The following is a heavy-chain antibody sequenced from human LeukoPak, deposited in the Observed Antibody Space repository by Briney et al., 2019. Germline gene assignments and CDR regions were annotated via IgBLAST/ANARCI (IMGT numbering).Heavy chain of an antibody. D-gene: IGHD6-19*01. CDR3: ARGHDSSGWKFIDY. Sequence: PSETLSLTCTVSGGSIGSDCWTWIRQPAGKGLEWIGRIYPSGSSRYNPSLKDRVIMSVDASKNLFSLRLTSVSAAGTAVYYCARGHDSSGWKFIDYWGQGTLVIVSS. CDR1: GGSIGSDC. V-gene: IGHV4-4*07. J-gene: IGHJ4*02. CDR2: IYPSGSS.